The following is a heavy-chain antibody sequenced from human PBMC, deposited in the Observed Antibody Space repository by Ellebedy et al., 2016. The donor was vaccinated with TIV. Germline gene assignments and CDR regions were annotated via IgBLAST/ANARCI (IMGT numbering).Heavy chain of an antibody. CDR2: ISADGVST. CDR1: GFTFSSFA. D-gene: IGHD1-26*01. CDR3: AKGSSSGFTYDRVGFEY. Sequence: GESLKISCAAPGFTFSSFAMHWVRQAPGKGLEWLSVISADGVSTYHAGSVKGRFTITRDNSKNTLYLQMSRLSAEDTAIYYCAKGSSSGFTYDRVGFEYWGQGTLVTVSS. J-gene: IGHJ4*02. V-gene: IGHV3-23*01.